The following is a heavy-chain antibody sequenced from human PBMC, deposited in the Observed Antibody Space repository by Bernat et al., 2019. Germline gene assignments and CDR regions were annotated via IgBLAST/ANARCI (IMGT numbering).Heavy chain of an antibody. CDR1: GFTFSSHD. CDR3: AKEETLGEYYFDY. V-gene: IGHV3-30*18. D-gene: IGHD3-16*01. J-gene: IGHJ4*02. Sequence: QVQLVESGGGVVQPGRSLRLSSAASGFTFSSHDMHWVRQAPGKGLEWVAVVSYDGSNKYYADSVKGRFTISRDNSKNTLYLQMNSLRVEDTAVYYCAKEETLGEYYFDYWGQGTLVTVSS. CDR2: VSYDGSNK.